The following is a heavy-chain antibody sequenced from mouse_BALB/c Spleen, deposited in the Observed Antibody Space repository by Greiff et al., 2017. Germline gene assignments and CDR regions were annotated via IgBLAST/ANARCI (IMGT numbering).Heavy chain of an antibody. CDR2: ISSGGST. CDR1: GFTFSSYA. D-gene: IGHD2-4*01. J-gene: IGHJ3*01. Sequence: EVKLVESGGGLVKPGGSLKLSCAASGFTFSSYAMSWVRQTPEKRLEWVASISSGGSTYYPERVKGRFTIFRDNARNILYLQMSILRSEDTAMYYCARGSTMITTWFAYWGQGTLVTVSA. CDR3: ARGSTMITTWFAY. V-gene: IGHV5-6-5*01.